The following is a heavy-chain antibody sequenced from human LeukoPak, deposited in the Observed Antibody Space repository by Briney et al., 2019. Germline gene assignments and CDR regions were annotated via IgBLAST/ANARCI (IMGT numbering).Heavy chain of an antibody. D-gene: IGHD1-14*01. CDR3: AKSAQYSRAWFTGSFDY. CDR1: GYTFSDYY. CDR2: INPNSGDT. V-gene: IGHV1-2*02. J-gene: IGHJ4*02. Sequence: ASVKVSCKASGYTFSDYYMHWVRQAPGQGLEWMGWINPNSGDTHYAQMFQGRVTMTRDTSINAAYMELRRVRSDDTAVYYCAKSAQYSRAWFTGSFDYWGQGTLVTVSS.